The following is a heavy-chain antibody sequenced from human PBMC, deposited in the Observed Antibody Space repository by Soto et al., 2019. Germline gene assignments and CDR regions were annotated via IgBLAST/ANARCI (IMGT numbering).Heavy chain of an antibody. V-gene: IGHV1-69*01. CDR3: ARGTSRWPRYYYYGMDV. CDR1: GGTFSSYA. D-gene: IGHD6-19*01. Sequence: QVQLVQSGAEVKKPGSSVKVSCKASGGTFSSYAISWVRQAPGQGLEWMGGIIPIFGTANYAQKFQGRVTITADESTSTAYMELSSLRSEDTAVYYCARGTSRWPRYYYYGMDVWGQGTTVTVSS. J-gene: IGHJ6*02. CDR2: IIPIFGTA.